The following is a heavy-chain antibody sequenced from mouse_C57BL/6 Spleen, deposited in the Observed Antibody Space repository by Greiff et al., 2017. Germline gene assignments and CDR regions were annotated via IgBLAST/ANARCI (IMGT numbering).Heavy chain of an antibody. CDR3: ARGGPGTFAS. CDR2: IYPGSGST. Sequence: VQLQQPGAELVKPGASVQMSCKASGYTFTSYWITWVKQRPGQGLEWIGDIYPGSGSTNYNEKFKSKATLTVDTSSSTAYMQLSILPSEDSAVYYCARGGPGTFASWGPGTLVTVSA. D-gene: IGHD3-1*01. J-gene: IGHJ3*01. V-gene: IGHV1-55*01. CDR1: GYTFTSYW.